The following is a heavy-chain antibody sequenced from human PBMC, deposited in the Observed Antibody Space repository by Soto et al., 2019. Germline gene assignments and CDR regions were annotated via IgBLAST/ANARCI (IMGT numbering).Heavy chain of an antibody. J-gene: IGHJ4*02. Sequence: QVQLVQSGPEVKEPGASVRVSCKASGYTFINYNIFWVRQAPGQGLEWMGWISTSNGDRNYAQNFQGRVTMTTDTSTSTAYVELRSLRYDDTAVYYCARDITGATGDYWGQGTLVTVSS. V-gene: IGHV1-18*01. D-gene: IGHD1-26*01. CDR2: ISTSNGDR. CDR1: GYTFINYN. CDR3: ARDITGATGDY.